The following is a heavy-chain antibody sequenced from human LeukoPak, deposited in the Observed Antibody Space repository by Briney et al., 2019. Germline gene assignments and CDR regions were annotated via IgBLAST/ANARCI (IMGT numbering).Heavy chain of an antibody. D-gene: IGHD3-10*01. CDR1: GFTFDDYG. V-gene: IGHV3-20*04. CDR3: VRSITMFQH. CDR2: ITSNGANT. Sequence: GGSLRLSCVASGFTFDDYGMTWVRQAPGKGLEWVSGITSNGANTGYADAVKGRFTISRDNAKNSLYLQMNSLRAEATALYYCVRSITMFQHWGQGTLVTVSS. J-gene: IGHJ1*01.